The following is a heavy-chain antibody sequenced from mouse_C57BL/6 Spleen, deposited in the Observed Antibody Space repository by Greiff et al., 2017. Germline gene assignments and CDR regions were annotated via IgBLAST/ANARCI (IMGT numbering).Heavy chain of an antibody. V-gene: IGHV5-6*01. CDR1: GFTFSSYG. CDR2: ISSGGSYT. J-gene: IGHJ4*01. CDR3: ARQIYYGSGDAMDY. Sequence: VQLKQSGGDLVKPGGSLKLSCAASGFTFSSYGMSWVRQTPDKRLEWVATISSGGSYTYSPDSVKGRFTISRDNAKNTLYLQLSSLKSEDTAMYYCARQIYYGSGDAMDYWGQGTSVTVSS. D-gene: IGHD1-1*01.